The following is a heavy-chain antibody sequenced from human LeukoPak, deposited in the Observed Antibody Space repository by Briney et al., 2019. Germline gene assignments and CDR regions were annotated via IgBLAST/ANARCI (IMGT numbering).Heavy chain of an antibody. D-gene: IGHD3-22*01. CDR3: ARGGPDYYDSSGPDY. Sequence: PSETLSLTCTVSGGSISSGDYYWSWIRQPPGKGLEWIGYIYYSGSTNYNPSLKSRVTISVDTSKNQFSLKLSSVTAADTAVYYCARGGPDYYDSSGPDYWGQGTLVTVSS. CDR2: IYYSGST. V-gene: IGHV4-61*08. CDR1: GGSISSGDYY. J-gene: IGHJ4*02.